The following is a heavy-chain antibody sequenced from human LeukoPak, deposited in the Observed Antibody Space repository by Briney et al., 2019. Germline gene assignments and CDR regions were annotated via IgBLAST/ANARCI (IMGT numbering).Heavy chain of an antibody. CDR2: IYTSGTT. CDR3: ARGAPSDY. J-gene: IGHJ4*02. V-gene: IGHV4-61*02. Sequence: SETLSLTCTVSGGSISSGTISSYYWSWVRQPAGKGLEWIGRIYTSGTTNYNPSLKSRVTMSVDTSKNQFSLALNSVTAADTAAYYCARGAPSDYWGQGTLVTVSS. CDR1: GGSISSGTISSYY.